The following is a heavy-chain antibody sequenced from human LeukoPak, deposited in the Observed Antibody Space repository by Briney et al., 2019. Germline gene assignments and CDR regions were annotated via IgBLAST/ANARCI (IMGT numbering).Heavy chain of an antibody. Sequence: ASVKASCKASGYTFTGYYMHWVRQAPGQGLEWMGWINPNSGGTNYAQKFQGRVTMTRDTSISTAYMELSRLRSDDTAVYYCATTKLDDSSGYYGPDPYYYYYYYMDVWGKGTTVTVSS. V-gene: IGHV1-2*02. D-gene: IGHD3-22*01. J-gene: IGHJ6*03. CDR3: ATTKLDDSSGYYGPDPYYYYYYYMDV. CDR1: GYTFTGYY. CDR2: INPNSGGT.